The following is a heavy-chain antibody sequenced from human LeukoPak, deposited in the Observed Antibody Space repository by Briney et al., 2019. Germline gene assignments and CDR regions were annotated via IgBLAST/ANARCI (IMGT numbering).Heavy chain of an antibody. V-gene: IGHV4-59*01. J-gene: IGHJ4*02. Sequence: SETLSLTCTVSGASISSDYWSWIRQPPGKGLEWLAYIYDNARTNYNPSLNSRVTISLDTSKNQFSLKLNSVTAADTAVYYCARDNDSRDPPHFDYWGQGTLVTVSS. D-gene: IGHD3-16*01. CDR2: IYDNART. CDR3: ARDNDSRDPPHFDY. CDR1: GASISSDY.